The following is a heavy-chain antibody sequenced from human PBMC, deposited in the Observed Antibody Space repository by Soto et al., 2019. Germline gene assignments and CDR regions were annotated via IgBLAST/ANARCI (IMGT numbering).Heavy chain of an antibody. Sequence: QVRLVESGGDLVKPGESLRLSCVASGFTFMDYYMNWVRQAPGKGLEWVSYISSTGKNIYYSDSVKGRFIVSRDNAKNSLFLQMNSLTVDDTAIYYCGRSHGAGSYWGRGTRVTVSS. V-gene: IGHV3-11*01. CDR1: GFTFMDYY. CDR3: GRSHGAGSY. J-gene: IGHJ4*02. D-gene: IGHD4-17*01. CDR2: ISSTGKNI.